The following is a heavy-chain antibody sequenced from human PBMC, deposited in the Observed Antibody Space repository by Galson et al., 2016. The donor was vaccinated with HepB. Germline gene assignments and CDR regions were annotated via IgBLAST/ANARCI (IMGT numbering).Heavy chain of an antibody. CDR2: TRKKTNGYTT. Sequence: SLRLSCAASGFTFSDHYMDWVRQAPGKGLEWVGRTRKKTNGYTTEYAASVKGRFTISRDDSKNSLYLQMNSLKTEDTAVYYCARMANGADSDWGQGTLVTVSS. V-gene: IGHV3-72*01. D-gene: IGHD2-8*01. J-gene: IGHJ4*02. CDR3: ARMANGADSD. CDR1: GFTFSDHY.